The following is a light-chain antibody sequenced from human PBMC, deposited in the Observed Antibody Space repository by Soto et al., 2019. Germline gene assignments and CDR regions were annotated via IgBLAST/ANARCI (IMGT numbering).Light chain of an antibody. J-gene: IGLJ2*01. V-gene: IGLV2-14*01. CDR1: IYDVGAYHY. CDR3: ISYTTTGALV. CDR2: EVS. Sequence: SVLTQPASVSGSPGQSITISCTGTIYDVGAYHYVSWYQQFPGKAPKLILYEVSNRPSGISNRFSGFRSGSTASLTVSGLQPEDDAHYYCISYTTTGALVFGGGTKLTVL.